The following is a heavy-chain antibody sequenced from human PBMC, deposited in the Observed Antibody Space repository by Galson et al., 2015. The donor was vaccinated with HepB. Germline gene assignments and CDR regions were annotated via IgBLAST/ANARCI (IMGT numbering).Heavy chain of an antibody. CDR2: ISST. V-gene: IGHV3-64D*08. Sequence: SLRLSCAASGFTFTNYTMHWVRQAPGKGLQYVSTISSTYYVDSVKGRFTISRDNSKNTLYLQMSSLRPEDTAVYYCVKGHTSGYYYDAFDMWGQGTMVTVSS. D-gene: IGHD3-22*01. CDR3: VKGHTSGYYYDAFDM. J-gene: IGHJ3*02. CDR1: GFTFTNYT.